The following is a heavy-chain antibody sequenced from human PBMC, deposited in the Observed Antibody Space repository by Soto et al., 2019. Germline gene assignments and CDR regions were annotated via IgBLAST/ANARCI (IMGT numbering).Heavy chain of an antibody. Sequence: QVQLQQWGAGLLKPSETLSLTCAVYGGSFSGYYWSWIRQPPGKGLEWIGEINHSGSTNYNPSLKSRVTISVDTSKNQFSLKLSSVTAADTAVYYCARGIAVACTPLYGMDVWGQGTTVTVSS. J-gene: IGHJ6*02. CDR2: INHSGST. CDR3: ARGIAVACTPLYGMDV. V-gene: IGHV4-34*01. D-gene: IGHD6-19*01. CDR1: GGSFSGYY.